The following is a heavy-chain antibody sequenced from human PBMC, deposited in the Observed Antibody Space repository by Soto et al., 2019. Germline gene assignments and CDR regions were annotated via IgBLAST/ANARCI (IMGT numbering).Heavy chain of an antibody. J-gene: IGHJ4*02. CDR3: AHCRGGVASF. CDR2: VYWDDSK. V-gene: IGHV2-5*02. CDR1: GFSLSTRDVG. D-gene: IGHD2-2*01. Sequence: QITLNESGPTLVKPTQTLTLTCTFSGFSLSTRDVGVGWIRQPPGEALEWLGVVYWDDSKTYSPSLESRLTINKDTSKNQVVLRMTKMDPVDTATYYCAHCRGGVASFWGQGTLVTVSS.